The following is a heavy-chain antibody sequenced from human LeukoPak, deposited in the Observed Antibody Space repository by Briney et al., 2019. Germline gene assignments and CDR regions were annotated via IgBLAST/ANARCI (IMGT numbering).Heavy chain of an antibody. J-gene: IGHJ4*02. CDR2: IKQDETEK. D-gene: IGHD2-15*01. CDR3: APRGLYYFDY. V-gene: IGHV3-7*03. Sequence: GGSLRLSCTASGFTFSNFWMGWVRQAPGKGLEWVANIKQDETEKFYLGSMKGRFTISRDNSKNTLFLQMNSLRAEDTAVYYCAPRGLYYFDYWGQGALVTVSS. CDR1: GFTFSNFW.